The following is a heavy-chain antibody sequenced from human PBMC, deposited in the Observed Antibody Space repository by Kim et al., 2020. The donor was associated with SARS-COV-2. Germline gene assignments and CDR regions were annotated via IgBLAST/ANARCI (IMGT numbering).Heavy chain of an antibody. J-gene: IGHJ4*02. Sequence: QDGSQLYYVDSVKSRFTISRDNAKNSLYLQMNSLRAEDTAVYYCSRSEDYWGQGTLVTVSS. CDR2: QDGSQL. V-gene: IGHV3-7*01. CDR3: SRSEDY.